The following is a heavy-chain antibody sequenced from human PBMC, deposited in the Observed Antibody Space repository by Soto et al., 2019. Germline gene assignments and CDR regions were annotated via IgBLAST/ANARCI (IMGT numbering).Heavy chain of an antibody. D-gene: IGHD2-2*01. CDR1: GGTFSSYA. Sequence: QVQLVQSGAEVKKPGSSVKVSCKASGGTFSSYAISWVRQAPGQGLEWMGGIIPIFGTADYAQKFQGRVTINADESTSTAYLELSSLRSEDTAVYYCARHVPAAGYYYGMDVWGQGTTVTVSS. J-gene: IGHJ6*02. CDR2: IIPIFGTA. CDR3: ARHVPAAGYYYGMDV. V-gene: IGHV1-69*12.